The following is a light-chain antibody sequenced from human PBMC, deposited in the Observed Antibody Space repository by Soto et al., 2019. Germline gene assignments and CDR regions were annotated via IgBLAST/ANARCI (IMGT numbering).Light chain of an antibody. Sequence: QLVLTQSPSASASLGASVKLTCTLSNGHSSYAIAWHQQQPEKGPRYLMKLNSYGSHSKGDGIPDRFSGSSSGAERYLTISSLQSEDEADYYCQTWGTGTVVFGGGTKLTVL. J-gene: IGLJ2*01. CDR1: NGHSSYA. CDR3: QTWGTGTVV. CDR2: LNSYGSH. V-gene: IGLV4-69*01.